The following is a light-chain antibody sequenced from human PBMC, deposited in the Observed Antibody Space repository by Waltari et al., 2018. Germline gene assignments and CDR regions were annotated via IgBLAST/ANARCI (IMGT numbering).Light chain of an antibody. CDR2: DVS. J-gene: IGLJ1*01. CDR1: PSDVGLYDY. Sequence: SALTQPASMSGSPGQSITISCTGTPSDVGLYDYVPWYQQHPGKAPKLLISDVSQRPSGVSARFSGSRSGYTASLTISGLQTEDEADYYCSAYTATDTYVFGSGTTVTVL. CDR3: SAYTATDTYV. V-gene: IGLV2-14*03.